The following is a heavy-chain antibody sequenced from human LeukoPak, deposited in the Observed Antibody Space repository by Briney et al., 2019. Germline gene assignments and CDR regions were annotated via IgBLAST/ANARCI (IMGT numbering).Heavy chain of an antibody. D-gene: IGHD3-22*01. V-gene: IGHV4-39*07. CDR1: GGSISSSSYY. J-gene: IGHJ3*02. Sequence: SETLSLTCTVSGGSISSSSYYWGWIRQPPGKGLEWIVSIYYSGSTYYNPSLKSRVTISVDTSKNQFSLKLSSVTAADTAVYYCASTTYYYDSSGSVDAFDIWGQGTMVTVSS. CDR2: IYYSGST. CDR3: ASTTYYYDSSGSVDAFDI.